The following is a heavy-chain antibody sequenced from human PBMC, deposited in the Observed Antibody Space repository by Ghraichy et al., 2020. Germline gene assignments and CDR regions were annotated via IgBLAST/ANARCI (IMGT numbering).Heavy chain of an antibody. D-gene: IGHD5-24*01. V-gene: IGHV4-39*01. CDR3: ARQVGGMATPRPFFDY. Sequence: SETLSLTCTVSGGSISSSSYYWGWIRQPPGKGLEWIGSIYYSGSTYYNPSLKSRVTISVDTSKNQFSLKLSSVTAADTAVYYCARQVGGMATPRPFFDYWGQGTLVTVSS. J-gene: IGHJ4*02. CDR2: IYYSGST. CDR1: GGSISSSSYY.